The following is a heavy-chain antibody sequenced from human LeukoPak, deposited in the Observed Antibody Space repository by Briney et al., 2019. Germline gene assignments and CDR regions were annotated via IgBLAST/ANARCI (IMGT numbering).Heavy chain of an antibody. J-gene: IGHJ4*02. D-gene: IGHD7-27*01. V-gene: IGHV4-39*01. CDR3: ARAPNWDRPFDN. CDR1: GGSISSSRYY. Sequence: PSETLSLTCTVSGGSISSSRYYWGWIRQPPGKGLEWIGSIYYTGSTYYNPSLKSRVTISVDTSKNQFSLELSSVTAADTAVYYCARAPNWDRPFDNWGQGTLVTVSS. CDR2: IYYTGST.